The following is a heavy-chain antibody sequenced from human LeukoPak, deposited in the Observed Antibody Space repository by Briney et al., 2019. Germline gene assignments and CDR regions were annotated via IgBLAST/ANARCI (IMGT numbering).Heavy chain of an antibody. CDR3: ARNTINWFDP. Sequence: ASVKVSCKASGYTFTDYYMHWVRQAPGQGLEWMGWINPNSGGTNYAQKFQGRVGMTRDTSISTAYMELSRLRSDDTAVYYCARNTINWFDPWGQGVLVTVSS. CDR1: GYTFTDYY. D-gene: IGHD5-24*01. CDR2: INPNSGGT. J-gene: IGHJ5*02. V-gene: IGHV1-2*02.